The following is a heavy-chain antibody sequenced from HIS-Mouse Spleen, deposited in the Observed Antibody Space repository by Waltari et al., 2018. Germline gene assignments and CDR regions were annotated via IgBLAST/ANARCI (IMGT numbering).Heavy chain of an antibody. CDR3: AREIPYSSSWYDWYFDL. CDR2: IYYSGST. D-gene: IGHD6-13*01. V-gene: IGHV4-39*07. Sequence: QLQLQESCPGLVKPSETLSLTCTVSGGSISSSSYYWGGIRQPPGKGLEWIGRIYYSGSTYYNPSLKIRGTISVDTSKNQFPLKLSSVTAADTAVYYCAREIPYSSSWYDWYFDLWGRGTLVTVSS. J-gene: IGHJ2*01. CDR1: GGSISSSSYY.